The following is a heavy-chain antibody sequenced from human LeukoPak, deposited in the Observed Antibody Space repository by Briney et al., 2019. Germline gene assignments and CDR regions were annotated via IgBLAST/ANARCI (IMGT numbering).Heavy chain of an antibody. V-gene: IGHV4-39*07. D-gene: IGHD5-24*01. Sequence: SETQSLTCTVSGGSISSSSYYWGWIRQPPGKGLEWIGSIYYSGSTYYNPSLKSRVTLSVDTSKNQFSLKLSSVTAADTAIYYCGGSRDGYIDYWGQGTLVTVSS. CDR2: IYYSGST. CDR1: GGSISSSSYY. J-gene: IGHJ4*02. CDR3: GGSRDGYIDY.